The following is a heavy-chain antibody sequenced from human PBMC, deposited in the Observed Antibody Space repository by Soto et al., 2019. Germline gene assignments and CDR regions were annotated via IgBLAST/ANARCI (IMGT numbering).Heavy chain of an antibody. CDR2: INAGNGNT. CDR3: ARDYYDSSGYYFDY. Sequence: ASVRVSCKASGYTFTSYAMHWVRQAPVQRLEWMGWINAGNGNTKYSQKIQGRVTMTRDTSASTADMELSSLRSEDTAVYYCARDYYDSSGYYFDYWGQGTLVTVSS. J-gene: IGHJ4*02. V-gene: IGHV1-3*01. CDR1: GYTFTSYA. D-gene: IGHD3-22*01.